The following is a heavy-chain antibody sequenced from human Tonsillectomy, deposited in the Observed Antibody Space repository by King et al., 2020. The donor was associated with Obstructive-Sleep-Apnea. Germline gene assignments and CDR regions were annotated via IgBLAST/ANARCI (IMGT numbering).Heavy chain of an antibody. V-gene: IGHV1-58*01. Sequence: QLVESGPEVKKPGTSVKVSCTASGLTFSRSAVQWVRQARGQRLEWIGWIVLGSGNTHYAQKFQEIVRLTRDMSTSTTYMEWSSLRAEDTAVYFCSGPGVYYFDYWGQGTLVTVSS. J-gene: IGHJ4*02. CDR2: IVLGSGNT. CDR1: GLTFSRSA. CDR3: SGPGVYYFDY. D-gene: IGHD3-16*01.